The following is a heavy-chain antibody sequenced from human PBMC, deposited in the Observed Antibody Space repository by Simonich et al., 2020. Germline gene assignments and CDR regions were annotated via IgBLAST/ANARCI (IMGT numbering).Heavy chain of an antibody. Sequence: QVQLVQSGAEVKKPGASVKVSCKASGYTFTGYYMHWVRQAPGQGLEWMGWINPNSGGTNNSQKFQGRVTMTRDTSISTAYMELSSLRSEDTAVYYCATGSGSYSNWFDPWGQGTLVTVSS. CDR2: INPNSGGT. D-gene: IGHD1-26*01. V-gene: IGHV1-2*02. CDR1: GYTFTGYY. J-gene: IGHJ5*02. CDR3: ATGSGSYSNWFDP.